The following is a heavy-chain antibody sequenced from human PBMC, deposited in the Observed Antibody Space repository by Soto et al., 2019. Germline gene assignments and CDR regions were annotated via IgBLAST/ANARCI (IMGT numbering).Heavy chain of an antibody. Sequence: PSETLSLTCTVSGGSISSVGYYWSGIRQHPGKGLEWIGYIYYSGSTYYNPSLKSRVTISVDTSKNQFSLKLSSVTAADTAVYYCARVGAAIGAWFDPWGQGTLVTVSS. V-gene: IGHV4-31*03. J-gene: IGHJ5*02. D-gene: IGHD6-25*01. CDR2: IYYSGST. CDR3: ARVGAAIGAWFDP. CDR1: GGSISSVGYY.